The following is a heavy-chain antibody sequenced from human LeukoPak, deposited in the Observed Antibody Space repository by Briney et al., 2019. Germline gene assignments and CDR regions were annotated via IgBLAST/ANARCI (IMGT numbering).Heavy chain of an antibody. J-gene: IGHJ4*02. V-gene: IGHV4-59*08. Sequence: SETLSLTCTVSGGSNSGYYWSGVRQPPGMGLEWIAYIDHNGIPRYNPSLNSRVTISVDTSKNQFSLKVSSVTAPSTDVYSVSLYEVGYYDGGSCPYYFDYWGQGTLVTVSS. CDR2: IDHNGIP. CDR3: SLYEVGYYDGGSCPYYFDY. D-gene: IGHD2-15*01. CDR1: GGSNSGYY.